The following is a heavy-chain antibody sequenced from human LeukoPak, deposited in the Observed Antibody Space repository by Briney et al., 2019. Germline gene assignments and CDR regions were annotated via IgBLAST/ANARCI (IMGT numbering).Heavy chain of an antibody. D-gene: IGHD1-26*01. Sequence: SVKVSCKASGGTFSSYAISWVRQAPGQGLEWMGRIIPILGIANYAQKFQGRVTITRDTSASTAYMELSSLRSEDTAVYYCARVTSGSYSFAFDIWGQGTMVTVSS. V-gene: IGHV1-69*04. CDR1: GGTFSSYA. J-gene: IGHJ3*02. CDR2: IIPILGIA. CDR3: ARVTSGSYSFAFDI.